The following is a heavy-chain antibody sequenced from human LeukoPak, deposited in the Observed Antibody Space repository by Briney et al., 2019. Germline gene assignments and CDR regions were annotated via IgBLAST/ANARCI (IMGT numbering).Heavy chain of an antibody. CDR2: IKSKTGGGTT. J-gene: IGHJ4*02. Sequence: PGGSLRLSCAASGFTFSNAWMSWVREAPGKGLEWVGRIKSKTGGGTTDYAAPVKGRFTISRDDSKNTLYLQMNSLKTEDTAVYYCTTLGGQWLTNDDYWGQGTLVTVSS. D-gene: IGHD6-19*01. CDR3: TTLGGQWLTNDDY. V-gene: IGHV3-15*01. CDR1: GFTFSNAW.